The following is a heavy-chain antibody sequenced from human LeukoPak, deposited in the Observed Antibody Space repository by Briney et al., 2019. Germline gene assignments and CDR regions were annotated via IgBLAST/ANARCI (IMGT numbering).Heavy chain of an antibody. V-gene: IGHV2-5*02. CDR2: IYWDDDK. D-gene: IGHD3-10*01. J-gene: IGHJ5*02. Sequence: SGPTLVNPTQTLTLTCTFSGFSLRTRGGGVGWIRQPPGKALEWLELIYWDDDKRYSPSLKSRLTITNDTSKNQVVLTMTNMDPVDTATYYCAHRREVRGVPNWFDPWGQGTLVTVSS. CDR3: AHRREVRGVPNWFDP. CDR1: GFSLRTRGGG.